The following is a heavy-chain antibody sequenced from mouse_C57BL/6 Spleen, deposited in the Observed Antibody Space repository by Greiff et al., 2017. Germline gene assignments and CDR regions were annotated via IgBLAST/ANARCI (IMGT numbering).Heavy chain of an antibody. Sequence: EVLLVESGGGLVKPGGSLKLSCAASGFTFSSYAMSWVRQTPEKRLEWVATISDGGSYTYYPDNVKGRFTISRDNAKNNLYLRMSHLKSEDTAMFDSARDRWCSDYDYWGQGTTVTV. CDR1: GFTFSSYA. CDR3: ARDRWCSDYDY. J-gene: IGHJ2*01. CDR2: ISDGGSYT. D-gene: IGHD1-1*02. V-gene: IGHV5-4*01.